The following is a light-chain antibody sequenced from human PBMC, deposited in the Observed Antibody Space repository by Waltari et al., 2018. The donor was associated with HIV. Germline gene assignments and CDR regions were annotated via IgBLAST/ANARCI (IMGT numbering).Light chain of an antibody. CDR3: QQYAASPLT. V-gene: IGKV3-20*01. J-gene: IGKJ4*01. Sequence: EIVLTQSPDTLSVSPGERATLSCRASQSVRSATLAWYQQRPGQAPRLLSDGASSRAPCIPDRFSGSGAVTDFILTISRLEPEDCAVYYCQQYAASPLTFGGGTKVEIK. CDR2: GAS. CDR1: QSVRSAT.